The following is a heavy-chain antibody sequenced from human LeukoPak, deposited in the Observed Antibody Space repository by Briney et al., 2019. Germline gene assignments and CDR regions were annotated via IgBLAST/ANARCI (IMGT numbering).Heavy chain of an antibody. CDR2: ISSSSSYI. CDR3: ARVVIIPETKWFDP. J-gene: IGHJ5*02. Sequence: GGSLRLSCAATGFTFSSYSMNWVRQAPGEGLEWVSSISSSSSYIYYADSVKGRFTISRDNAKNSLYLQMNSLRAEDTAVYYCARVVIIPETKWFDPWGQGTLVTVSS. CDR1: GFTFSSYS. V-gene: IGHV3-21*01. D-gene: IGHD3-3*01.